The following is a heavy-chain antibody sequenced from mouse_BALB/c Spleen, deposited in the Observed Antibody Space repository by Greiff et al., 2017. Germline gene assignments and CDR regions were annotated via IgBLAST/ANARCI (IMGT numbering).Heavy chain of an antibody. CDR2: IDPGNGAT. D-gene: IGHD2-1*01. CDR3: NDGKKDYAMDY. J-gene: IGHJ4*01. Sequence: EVQLQQSGAELVRSGASVKLSCTASGFNITDYYMHWVTQRPEQGLEWIGWIDPGNGATEYAPIFQGKATMTADTSSNTAYLQLSSLTSDDTAVYYCNDGKKDYAMDYWGQGTSVTVSS. CDR1: GFNITDYY. V-gene: IGHV14-4*02.